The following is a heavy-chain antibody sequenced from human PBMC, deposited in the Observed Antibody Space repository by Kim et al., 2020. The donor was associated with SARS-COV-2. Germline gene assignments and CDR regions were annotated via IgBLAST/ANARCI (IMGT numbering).Heavy chain of an antibody. D-gene: IGHD4-17*01. CDR3: AFNYGDIDY. Sequence: SETLSLTCAVYGGSFSGYYWSWIRQPPGKGLEWIGEINHSGSTNYNPSLKSRVTISVDTSKNQFSLKLSSVTAADTAVYYCAFNYGDIDYWGQGTLVTVSS. CDR1: GGSFSGYY. CDR2: INHSGST. V-gene: IGHV4-34*01. J-gene: IGHJ4*02.